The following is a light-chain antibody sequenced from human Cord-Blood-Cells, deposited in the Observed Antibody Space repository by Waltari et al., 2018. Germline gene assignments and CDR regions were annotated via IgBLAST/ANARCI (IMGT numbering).Light chain of an antibody. J-gene: IGKJ2*01. Sequence: DIVMTQSPDSLAVSLGEGGTIHRKSSQSVLSSSNNKNYLAWYQQKPGQPPKLLIYWASTRESGVPDRFSGSGSGTDFILTISSLQAEDVAVYYCQQYYSTPYTFGQGTKLEIK. CDR2: WAS. V-gene: IGKV4-1*01. CDR1: QSVLSSSNNKNY. CDR3: QQYYSTPYT.